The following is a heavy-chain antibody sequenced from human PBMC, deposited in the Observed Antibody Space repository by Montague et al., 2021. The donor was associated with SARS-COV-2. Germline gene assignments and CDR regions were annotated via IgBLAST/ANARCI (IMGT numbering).Heavy chain of an antibody. V-gene: IGHV4-39*01. CDR3: VEIAGAADY. CDR1: GGSISSSSYY. Sequence: SETLSLTCTVSGGSISSSSYYWGWIRQPPGKGLEWIGSIYYSGSTYYNPSLKSRVTISVDTSMNQFSLKLSSVTAADTAVYYCVEIAGAADYWGQGTLVTVSS. D-gene: IGHD1-26*01. CDR2: IYYSGST. J-gene: IGHJ4*02.